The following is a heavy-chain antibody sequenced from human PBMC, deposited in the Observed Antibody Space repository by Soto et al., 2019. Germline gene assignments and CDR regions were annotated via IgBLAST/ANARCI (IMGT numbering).Heavy chain of an antibody. CDR3: PRTWPQLHYYAMDV. CDR1: GFSLKNARVG. Sequence: QVTLKESGPVLVKPTETLTLTCTVSGFSLKNARVGMTWIRQPPVKALEWLAVIFSNDEKSYSTSLKSRLTISKDTSKSQVVLTMSNLDPLDTGTYFCPRTWPQLHYYAMDVWGQGTTVTVSS. J-gene: IGHJ6*02. CDR2: IFSNDEK. V-gene: IGHV2-26*01. D-gene: IGHD6-19*01.